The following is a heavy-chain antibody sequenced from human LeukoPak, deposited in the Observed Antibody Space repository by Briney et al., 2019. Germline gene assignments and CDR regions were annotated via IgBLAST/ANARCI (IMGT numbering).Heavy chain of an antibody. V-gene: IGHV3-48*02. CDR1: GFTFSSYS. Sequence: PGGSLSHFCAASGFTFSSYSMNWVRQAPGKGLEWVSYISSSSSTIYYADSVKGRFTISRDNAKNSLYLQMNSLRDEDTAVYYCARGEEQQLPFYYCYGMDVWGQRTTVTVSS. J-gene: IGHJ6*02. D-gene: IGHD6-13*01. CDR2: ISSSSSTI. CDR3: ARGEEQQLPFYYCYGMDV.